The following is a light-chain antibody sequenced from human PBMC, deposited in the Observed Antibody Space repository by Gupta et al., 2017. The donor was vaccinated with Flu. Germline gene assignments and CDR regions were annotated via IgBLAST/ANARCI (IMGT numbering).Light chain of an antibody. CDR2: AKN. Sequence: VIYAKNIRPSEISDRFSGSSSGNTASLTITGAQAEDEADYYCNSRDSTDNHQAVFGGGTKLTVL. V-gene: IGLV3-19*01. CDR3: NSRDSTDNHQAV. J-gene: IGLJ2*01.